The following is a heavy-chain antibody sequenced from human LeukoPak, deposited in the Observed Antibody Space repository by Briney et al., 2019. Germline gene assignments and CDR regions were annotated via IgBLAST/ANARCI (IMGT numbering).Heavy chain of an antibody. CDR3: ATDSGGSLSSASLPPYY. V-gene: IGHV1-24*01. J-gene: IGHJ4*02. CDR2: FDPEDGET. D-gene: IGHD6-19*01. Sequence: ATGKGSCRASGHTHTELSMHWVRQAPGKGLEWMGGFDPEDGETIYAQKFQGRVTMTEDTSTDTAYMELSSLRSEDTAMYYCATDSGGSLSSASLPPYYWGQGTLVTVSS. CDR1: GHTHTELS.